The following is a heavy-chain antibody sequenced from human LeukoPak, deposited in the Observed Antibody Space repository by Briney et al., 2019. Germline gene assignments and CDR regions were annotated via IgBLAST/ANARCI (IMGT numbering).Heavy chain of an antibody. D-gene: IGHD2-15*01. J-gene: IGHJ4*02. CDR2: ISYDGSDK. CDR3: AREPPNCSGGSCYTFDY. CDR1: GFTFSNYA. Sequence: GRSLRLSCAASGFTFSNYAMHWVRQAPGKGLEWVAVISYDGSDKYYADSVKGRFTISRDNSKNTLYPQMNSLRAEDTAVYYCAREPPNCSGGSCYTFDYWGQGTLVTVSS. V-gene: IGHV3-30*04.